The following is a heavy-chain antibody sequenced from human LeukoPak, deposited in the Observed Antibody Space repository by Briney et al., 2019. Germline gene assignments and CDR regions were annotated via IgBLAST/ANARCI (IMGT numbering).Heavy chain of an antibody. J-gene: IGHJ6*02. Sequence: PGGSLRLSCAASGFTFSDYYMSWIRQAPGKGLEWVSYISSSGSTIYYADSVKGRFTISRDNAKNSLYLQMNSLRAEDTAVYYCATLGSIAAAGSNGMDVWGQGTTVTVSS. CDR3: ATLGSIAAAGSNGMDV. CDR2: ISSSGSTI. V-gene: IGHV3-11*04. CDR1: GFTFSDYY. D-gene: IGHD6-13*01.